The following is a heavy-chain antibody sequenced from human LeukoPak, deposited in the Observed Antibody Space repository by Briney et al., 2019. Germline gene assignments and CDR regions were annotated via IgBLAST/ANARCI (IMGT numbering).Heavy chain of an antibody. D-gene: IGHD6-19*01. J-gene: IGHJ4*02. CDR1: GFTFSGSA. CDR2: IRSKANSYAT. CDR3: TRLAVAGDY. Sequence: PGGSLRLSCAASGFTFSGSAMHWVRQASGKGLEWVGRIRSKANSYATAYAASVKGRFTISRDDSKNTAYLQMSSLKTEDTAVYYCTRLAVAGDYWGQGTLVTVSS. V-gene: IGHV3-73*01.